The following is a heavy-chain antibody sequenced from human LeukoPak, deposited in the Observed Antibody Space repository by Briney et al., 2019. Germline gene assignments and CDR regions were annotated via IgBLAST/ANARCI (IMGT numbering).Heavy chain of an antibody. CDR1: GDSISSSTYY. CDR2: IYSSGST. J-gene: IGHJ5*02. CDR3: ARDGGGGWFDP. D-gene: IGHD3-16*01. Sequence: PSQTLSLTCTVSGDSISSSTYYWSWIRQPAGKGLEWIGRIYSSGSTKYNPSLKSRVTISVDTSKNPFSLKLTSVTAADTAVYYCARDGGGGWFDPWGQGTLVTVSS. V-gene: IGHV4-61*02.